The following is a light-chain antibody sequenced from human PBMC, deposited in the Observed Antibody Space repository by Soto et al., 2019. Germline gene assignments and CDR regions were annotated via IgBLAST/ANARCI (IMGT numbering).Light chain of an antibody. CDR1: SSDVGAYIY. V-gene: IGLV2-14*01. CDR3: VSFTTSSSYV. CDR2: DIT. J-gene: IGLJ1*01. Sequence: QAVVTQPASVSGSPGQSITISCTGTSSDVGAYIYVSWYQQHPGKAPKLMIYDITNRPSGVSNRFSGSKSGNTASLTISGLQAEDEADYYCVSFTTSSSYVFGTGTQLTVL.